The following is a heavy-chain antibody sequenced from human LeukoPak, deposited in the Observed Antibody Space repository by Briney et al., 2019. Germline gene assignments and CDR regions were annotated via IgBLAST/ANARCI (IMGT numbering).Heavy chain of an antibody. V-gene: IGHV4-59*12. CDR2: VSYSGST. CDR3: AREYYYGSASDY. CDR1: GASMSSYY. J-gene: IGHJ4*02. D-gene: IGHD3-10*01. Sequence: PSETLSLTCTVSGASMSSYYWTWIRQPPGKGLKWIGYVSYSGSTDYNPSLKSRVTISIDTSKNQFSLQLNSVTPEDTAVYYCAREYYYGSASDYWGQGTLVTVSS.